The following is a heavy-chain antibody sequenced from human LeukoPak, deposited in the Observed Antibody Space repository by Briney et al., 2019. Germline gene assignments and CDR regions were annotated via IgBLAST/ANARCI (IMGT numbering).Heavy chain of an antibody. J-gene: IGHJ4*02. CDR1: GGSINSDY. CDR2: ILYRGST. Sequence: SETLSLTCTVSGGSINSDYWSWIRQSPGKGLEWIGYILYRGSTNYNPSLKSRVTISIDKSKNQFSLKLTSVTAADTAVYYCARGLSSGWSLPDYWGQGTLVTVSS. D-gene: IGHD6-19*01. V-gene: IGHV4-59*01. CDR3: ARGLSSGWSLPDY.